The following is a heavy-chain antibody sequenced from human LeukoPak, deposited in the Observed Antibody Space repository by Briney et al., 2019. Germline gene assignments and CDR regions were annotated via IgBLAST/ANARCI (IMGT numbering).Heavy chain of an antibody. Sequence: SETLSLTCTVSGGSISSYYWSWIRQPPGKGLEWIGYMYYSGSTNYNPSLKSRVTISVDTSKNQFSLKLSSVTAADTAVYYCARVTPLYYYYMDVWGKGTTVTVSS. J-gene: IGHJ6*03. CDR2: MYYSGST. CDR1: GGSISSYY. V-gene: IGHV4-59*01. CDR3: ARVTPLYYYYMDV.